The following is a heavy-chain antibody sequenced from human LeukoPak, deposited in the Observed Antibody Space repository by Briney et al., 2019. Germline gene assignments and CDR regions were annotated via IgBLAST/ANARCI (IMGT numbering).Heavy chain of an antibody. V-gene: IGHV3-30-3*01. J-gene: IGHJ6*02. CDR3: VRPYCSGGSCYDYYFYGMDV. CDR1: GFTSSTYA. CDR2: ISYDGSNK. Sequence: GGSLRLSCAASGFTSSTYAMHWVRQAPGKGLEWVALISYDGSNKYYADSVKGRFTISRDNSKNTLYLQMNSLRAEDTAVYYCVRPYCSGGSCYDYYFYGMDVWGQGTTVTVSS. D-gene: IGHD2-15*01.